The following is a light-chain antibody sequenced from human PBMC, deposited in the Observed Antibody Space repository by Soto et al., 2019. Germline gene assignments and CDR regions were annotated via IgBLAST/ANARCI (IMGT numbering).Light chain of an antibody. V-gene: IGKV1-12*01. CDR1: RGVGVW. J-gene: IGKJ4*01. CDR3: QQAYSHPLT. Sequence: DIQMTQSPSSVSASVGDTVTLACRTSRGVGVWLGWYQQKPGKAPHILIYGASGLQDGVPSRFSGSVSGADFTLTISNLQPEDFATYYCQQAYSHPLTFGGGTKVDIK. CDR2: GAS.